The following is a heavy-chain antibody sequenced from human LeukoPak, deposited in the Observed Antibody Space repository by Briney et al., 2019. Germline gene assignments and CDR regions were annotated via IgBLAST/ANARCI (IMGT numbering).Heavy chain of an antibody. CDR2: VYYSGST. CDR3: ARLNEGRDYGDNRRAY. V-gene: IGHV4-39*01. J-gene: IGHJ4*02. D-gene: IGHD4-17*01. CDR1: GGSISSGHYF. Sequence: SETLSLTCTVSGGSISSGHYFWGWIRQPPGRGLEWIGSVYYSGSTSYNPSLRTRITVSIDTSKNQFSLKLSSVTAADTAVYYCARLNEGRDYGDNRRAYWGQGTLVTVSS.